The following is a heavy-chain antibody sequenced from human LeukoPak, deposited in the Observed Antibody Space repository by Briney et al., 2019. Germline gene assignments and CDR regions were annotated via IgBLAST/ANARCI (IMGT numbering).Heavy chain of an antibody. V-gene: IGHV4-59*08. CDR2: IYYSGST. CDR1: GGSISSYY. Sequence: SETLSLTCTVSGGSISSYYWSWIRQPPGKGLEWIEYIYYSGSTNYNPSLKSRVTISLDTSKNQFSLRLYSVTAADTAVYYCARRGENGHWYFDLWGRGTLVAVSS. J-gene: IGHJ2*01. D-gene: IGHD3-16*01. CDR3: ARRGENGHWYFDL.